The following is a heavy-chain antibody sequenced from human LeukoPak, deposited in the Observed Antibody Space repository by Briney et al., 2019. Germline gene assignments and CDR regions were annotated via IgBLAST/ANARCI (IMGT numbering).Heavy chain of an antibody. CDR3: ARDSGLLWFGERYFDY. D-gene: IGHD3-10*01. V-gene: IGHV3-23*01. J-gene: IGHJ4*02. Sequence: GGSLRLSCAASTFSFSRYPMGWVRQAPGKGLEWDSDISAGGDGTYHADPVKGRFTISRDNSKNTLFLQMNSLRAEDTAVYYCARDSGLLWFGERYFDYWGQGTLVTVSS. CDR2: ISAGGDGT. CDR1: TFSFSRYP.